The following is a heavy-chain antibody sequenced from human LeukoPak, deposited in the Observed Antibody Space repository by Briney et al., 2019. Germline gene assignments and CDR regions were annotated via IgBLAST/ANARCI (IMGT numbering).Heavy chain of an antibody. CDR3: ARSSGYPNWFGP. D-gene: IGHD3-22*01. Sequence: GASVKVSCKASGGTFSSYAISWVRQAPGQGLEWMGGIIPIFGTANYAQKFQGRVTITADESTSTAYMELSSLRSEDTAVYYCARSSGYPNWFGPWGQGTLVTVSS. CDR1: GGTFSSYA. J-gene: IGHJ5*02. V-gene: IGHV1-69*13. CDR2: IIPIFGTA.